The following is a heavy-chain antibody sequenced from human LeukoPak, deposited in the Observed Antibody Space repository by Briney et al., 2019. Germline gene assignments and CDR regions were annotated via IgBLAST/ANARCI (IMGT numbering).Heavy chain of an antibody. CDR1: GFTFTSSW. CDR2: IKPDGSET. Sequence: PGGSLRLSCAASGFTFTSSWMSWVRQSPGKGLEWVAGIKPDGSETFYSDSVRGRFTISRDNAKNSLYLQMNSLRAEDTAVYYCARDLMGIAYRGAFYYWGQGTLVTVSS. CDR3: ARDLMGIAYRGAFYY. V-gene: IGHV3-7*03. J-gene: IGHJ4*02. D-gene: IGHD6-13*01.